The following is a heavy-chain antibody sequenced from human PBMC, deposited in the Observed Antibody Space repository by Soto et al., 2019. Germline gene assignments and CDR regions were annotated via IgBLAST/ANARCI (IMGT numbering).Heavy chain of an antibody. J-gene: IGHJ6*02. V-gene: IGHV1-69*01. CDR3: ARNGTYSSSLSQYSGMDV. Sequence: QVQLVQSGAEVKEPGSSVRVSCKASGGTFDNFIMNWVRQTPGRGLEWMGGIVPMLGTPTYAEKFKGRVTISATGSTSTMYMEVTSLRSEVTAIYYCARNGTYSSSLSQYSGMDVWGQGTTVTVSS. CDR1: GGTFDNFI. D-gene: IGHD1-26*01. CDR2: IVPMLGTP.